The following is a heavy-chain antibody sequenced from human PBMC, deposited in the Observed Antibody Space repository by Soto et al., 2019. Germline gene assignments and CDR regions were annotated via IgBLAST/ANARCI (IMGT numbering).Heavy chain of an antibody. CDR3: ATGVVITTHYYYGMDV. J-gene: IGHJ6*02. Sequence: QVQLVESGGGVVQPGRSLRLSCAASGFTFSSYGMHWVRQAPGKGLEWVAVISYDGSNKYYADSVKGRFTISRDNSKNTLYLQMNSLRAEDTAVHYCATGVVITTHYYYGMDVWGQGTTVTVSS. CDR2: ISYDGSNK. V-gene: IGHV3-30*03. CDR1: GFTFSSYG. D-gene: IGHD3-22*01.